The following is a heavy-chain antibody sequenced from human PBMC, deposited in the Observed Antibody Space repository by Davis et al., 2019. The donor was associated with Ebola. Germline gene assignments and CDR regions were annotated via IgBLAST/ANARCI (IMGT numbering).Heavy chain of an antibody. V-gene: IGHV4-39*01. Sequence: SETLSLTCTVSGGSISSSSYYWGWIRQPPGKGLEWIGSIYYSGSTYYNPSLKRRVTISVDTSKNLFSLKLSSVTAADTAVSYCTRRARKMATGIDYWGQGTLVTVSS. J-gene: IGHJ4*02. CDR1: GGSISSSSYY. D-gene: IGHD5-24*01. CDR2: IYYSGST. CDR3: TRRARKMATGIDY.